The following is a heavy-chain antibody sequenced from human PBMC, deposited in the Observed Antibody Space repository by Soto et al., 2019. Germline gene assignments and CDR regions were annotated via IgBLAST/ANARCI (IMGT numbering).Heavy chain of an antibody. CDR2: ISSSSSYI. D-gene: IGHD2-8*01. J-gene: IGHJ5*02. CDR1: GFTFSSYS. CDR3: ARATGYCTNGVCHPYNWFDP. V-gene: IGHV3-21*01. Sequence: EVQLVESGGGLVKPGGSLRLSCAASGFTFSSYSMNWVRQAPGKGLEWVSSISSSSSYIYYADSVKGRFTISRDNAKNSLYLQMNSLRAEDTAVYYCARATGYCTNGVCHPYNWFDPWGQGTLVTVSS.